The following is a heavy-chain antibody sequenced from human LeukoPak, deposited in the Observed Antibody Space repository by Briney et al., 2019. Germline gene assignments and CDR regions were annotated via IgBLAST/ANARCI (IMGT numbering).Heavy chain of an antibody. V-gene: IGHV3-23*01. D-gene: IGHD2-15*01. CDR1: GFTFSSYA. J-gene: IGHJ4*02. Sequence: GGSLRLSCAASGFTFSSYAMSWVRQAPGKGLEWVSAISGSGGSTYYADSVKGRFTISRDNSKNTLYLQMNSLRAEDTAVYYCAKNAQDIVVVVAATPYGSFDYWGRGTLVTVSS. CDR3: AKNAQDIVVVVAATPYGSFDY. CDR2: ISGSGGST.